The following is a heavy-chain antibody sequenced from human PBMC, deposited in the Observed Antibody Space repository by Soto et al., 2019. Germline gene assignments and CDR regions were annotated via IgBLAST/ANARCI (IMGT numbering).Heavy chain of an antibody. J-gene: IGHJ5*02. V-gene: IGHV1-24*01. D-gene: IGHD6-19*01. CDR1: RYTLTELS. CDR2: FDPEDGET. Sequence: SVKVSCKVSRYTLTELSMPWVRQATEKRLEWMGGFDPEDGETIYAQRFQGRVTMTEDTSTDTAYMELRSLRSEDTDVSYCATSWYSSGWYGNWFDPWGQGTLVTFSS. CDR3: ATSWYSSGWYGNWFDP.